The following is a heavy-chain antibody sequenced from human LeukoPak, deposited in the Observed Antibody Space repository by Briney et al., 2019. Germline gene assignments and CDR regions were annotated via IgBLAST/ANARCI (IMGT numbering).Heavy chain of an antibody. V-gene: IGHV3-33*06. Sequence: GGSLRLSCAASGFTFSSYGIHWVRQAPGKGLEWVAVIWYDGSNKYYADSVKGRFTISRDNSKNTLYLQMNSLRAEDTAVYHCAKELSSGWYYLDYWGQGTLVTVSS. D-gene: IGHD6-19*01. CDR3: AKELSSGWYYLDY. CDR1: GFTFSSYG. CDR2: IWYDGSNK. J-gene: IGHJ4*02.